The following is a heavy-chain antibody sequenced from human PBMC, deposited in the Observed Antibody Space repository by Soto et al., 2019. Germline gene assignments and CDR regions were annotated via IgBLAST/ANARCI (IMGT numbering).Heavy chain of an antibody. V-gene: IGHV4-31*03. J-gene: IGHJ6*02. Sequence: QVQLQESGPGLVKPSQTLSLTCTVSGGSISSGGYYWSWIRQHPGKGLEWIGYIYYSGSTYYNPSLKSRVTISVDTSKNQFSLKLSSVTAADTAVYYCAGDIAVAGTGGAQYYGMDVWGQGTTVTVSS. CDR1: GGSISSGGYY. D-gene: IGHD6-19*01. CDR2: IYYSGST. CDR3: AGDIAVAGTGGAQYYGMDV.